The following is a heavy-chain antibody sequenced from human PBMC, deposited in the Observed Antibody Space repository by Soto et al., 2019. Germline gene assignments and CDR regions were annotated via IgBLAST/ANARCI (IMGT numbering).Heavy chain of an antibody. J-gene: IGHJ4*02. CDR1: GFSCSNYC. V-gene: IGHV3-7*01. CDR2: IKQDGSQQ. CDR3: ARDITRNRTYDVMTGIFDF. Sequence: XECLTLSCAASGFSCSNYCMTWVRQAPGKGLEWVANIKQDGSQQYYGDSVKGRFTISRDNSRDSLYLQMNSLGDDDTAVYYCARDITRNRTYDVMTGIFDFWGQGTLVTVSS. D-gene: IGHD3-9*01.